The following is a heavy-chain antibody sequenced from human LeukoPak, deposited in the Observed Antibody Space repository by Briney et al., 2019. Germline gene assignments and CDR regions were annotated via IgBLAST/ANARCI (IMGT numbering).Heavy chain of an antibody. CDR3: AKDASTWYGGYYFDY. CDR1: GFTFSTYG. D-gene: IGHD6-13*01. Sequence: GRSLRLSCVASGFTFSTYGMHWVRQAPGKGLEWVAFISSDGIDEYYADAVKGRFIISRDNSKNTLFVQMNSLRAEDTALYYCAKDASTWYGGYYFDYWGQGALVTVSS. J-gene: IGHJ4*02. V-gene: IGHV3-30*18. CDR2: ISSDGIDE.